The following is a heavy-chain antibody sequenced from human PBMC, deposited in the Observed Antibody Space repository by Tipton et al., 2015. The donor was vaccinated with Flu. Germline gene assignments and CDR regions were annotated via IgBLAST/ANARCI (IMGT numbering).Heavy chain of an antibody. CDR1: GVSISSGSYY. Sequence: TLSLTCTVSGVSISSGSYYWAWIRQPPGKGLEWVGSVYYSGTTYYNPSLKSRVTISVDTSKNQFSLKVSSVTAAATAVYFCARAPIGTYGSGSYYNIWGQGTLVTVSS. V-gene: IGHV4-39*07. D-gene: IGHD3-10*01. J-gene: IGHJ4*02. CDR3: ARAPIGTYGSGSYYNI. CDR2: VYYSGTT.